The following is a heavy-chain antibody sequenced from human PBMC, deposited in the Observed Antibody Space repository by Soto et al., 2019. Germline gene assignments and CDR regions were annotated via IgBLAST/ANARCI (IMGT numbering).Heavy chain of an antibody. Sequence: EVQLVESGGGLVQPGGSLRLSCAASGFTFSSYWMSWVRQAPGKGLEWVANIKQDGSEKYYVDSVKGRFTISRDNAKNSQYQKMNSLRAEDTAVYYCARAQAPDIVATMGAFDIWGQGTMVTVSS. CDR1: GFTFSSYW. D-gene: IGHD5-12*01. V-gene: IGHV3-7*01. J-gene: IGHJ3*02. CDR3: ARAQAPDIVATMGAFDI. CDR2: IKQDGSEK.